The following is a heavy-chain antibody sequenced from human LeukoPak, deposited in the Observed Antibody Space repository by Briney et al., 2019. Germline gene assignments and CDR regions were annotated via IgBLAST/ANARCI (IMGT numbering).Heavy chain of an antibody. CDR1: GFTFDDYA. Sequence: GGSLRLSCAASGFTFDDYAMHWVRQAPGKGLESVSGISWNSGSIGYADSVKGRFTISRDNAKNSLYLQMNSLRAEDTALYYCAKESYSSGWFDYWGQGTLVTVSS. CDR2: ISWNSGSI. J-gene: IGHJ4*02. CDR3: AKESYSSGWFDY. V-gene: IGHV3-9*01. D-gene: IGHD6-19*01.